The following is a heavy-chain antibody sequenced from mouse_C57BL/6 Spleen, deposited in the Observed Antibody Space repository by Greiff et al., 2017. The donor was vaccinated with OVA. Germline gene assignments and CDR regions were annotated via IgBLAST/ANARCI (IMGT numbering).Heavy chain of an antibody. CDR2: IHPSGGDT. D-gene: IGHD1-1*01. Sequence: QVQLQQPGAELAKPGASVKVSCKASGYTFTSYWMHWVKQRPGQGLEWIGNIHPSGGDTNYNQKFKGKATLTADKSSSTAYMQLSSLTYEDSAVYYCARGDYYYTLDYWGQGTTLTVSS. CDR3: ARGDYYYTLDY. CDR1: GYTFTSYW. J-gene: IGHJ2*01. V-gene: IGHV1-7*01.